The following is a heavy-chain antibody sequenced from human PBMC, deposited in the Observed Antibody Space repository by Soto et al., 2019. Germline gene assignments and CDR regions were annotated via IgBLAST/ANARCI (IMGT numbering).Heavy chain of an antibody. V-gene: IGHV3-21*01. CDR1: GFTFSSYS. D-gene: IGHD5-18*01. Sequence: EVQLVESGGGLVKPGGSLRLSCAASGFTFSSYSMNWGRQAPGKGLEWVSSISSSSSYIYYADSVKGRFTISRDNAKNSLYLQMNSLRAEDTAVYYCARDQPGYSYGYGLGYWGQGTLVTVSS. CDR3: ARDQPGYSYGYGLGY. CDR2: ISSSSSYI. J-gene: IGHJ4*02.